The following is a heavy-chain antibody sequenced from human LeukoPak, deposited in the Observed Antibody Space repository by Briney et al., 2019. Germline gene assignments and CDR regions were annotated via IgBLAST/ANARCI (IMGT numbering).Heavy chain of an antibody. CDR2: INGGGVNT. CDR1: GFTFSSYA. D-gene: IGHD4-11*01. CDR3: AKDLYSNYGPADY. Sequence: GGSLRLSCAASGFTFSSYAMSWVRQAPGKGLEWVSTINGGGVNTHYADSVGGRFTISGDNSKNTLFLQMNSLRDEDTAVYYCAKDLYSNYGPADYWGQGNLVTVSS. V-gene: IGHV3-23*01. J-gene: IGHJ4*02.